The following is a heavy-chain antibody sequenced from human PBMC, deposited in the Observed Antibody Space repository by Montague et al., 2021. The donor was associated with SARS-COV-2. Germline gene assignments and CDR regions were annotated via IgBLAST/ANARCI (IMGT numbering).Heavy chain of an antibody. V-gene: IGHV4-39*01. CDR3: ARHGPYYEISTGHFRPYYFDH. D-gene: IGHD3-9*01. Sequence: SETLSLTCSVSGGTLSGTSFYWGWIRQPPGRGLEWIGTMHYSERPXYNPSLQSRVTISADRSRNRFSLNLGSVTASDTAVYYCARHGPYYEISTGHFRPYYFDHWGQGSLVTVAS. CDR2: MHYSERP. CDR1: GGTLSGTSFY. J-gene: IGHJ4*02.